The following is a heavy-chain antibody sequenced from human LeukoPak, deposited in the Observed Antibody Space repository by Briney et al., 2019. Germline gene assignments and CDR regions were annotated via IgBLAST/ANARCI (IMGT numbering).Heavy chain of an antibody. Sequence: GGSLRLSCAASGFTFSDYYMSWIRQAPGKGLEWVSYISHNSYKNYADSVKGRFTISRDNAKHSLYLQMASLRAEDTAVYYCARMGIAAVGAYYFDYWGQGTLVAVSS. CDR3: ARMGIAAVGAYYFDY. V-gene: IGHV3-11*06. CDR2: ISHNSYK. D-gene: IGHD6-13*01. CDR1: GFTFSDYY. J-gene: IGHJ4*02.